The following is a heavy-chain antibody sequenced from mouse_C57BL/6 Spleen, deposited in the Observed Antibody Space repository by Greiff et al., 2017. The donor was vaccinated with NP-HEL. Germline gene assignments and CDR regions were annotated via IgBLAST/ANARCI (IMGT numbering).Heavy chain of an antibody. J-gene: IGHJ1*03. CDR1: GYTFTSYW. CDR2: INPSNGGT. CDR3: ARQRYYYGSSYGYFDV. D-gene: IGHD1-1*01. V-gene: IGHV1-53*01. Sequence: QVQLQQPGTELVKPGASVKLSCKASGYTFTSYWMHWVKQRPGQGLEWIGNINPSNGGTNYNEKFKSKATLTVDKSSSTAYMQLSSLTSEDPAVYYCARQRYYYGSSYGYFDVWGTGTTVTVSS.